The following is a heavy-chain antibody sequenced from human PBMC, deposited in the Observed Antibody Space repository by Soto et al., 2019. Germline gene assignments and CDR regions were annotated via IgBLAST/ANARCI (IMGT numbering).Heavy chain of an antibody. J-gene: IGHJ3*01. D-gene: IGHD1-7*01. CDR1: GGTFISYA. CDR2: IIPMFGTA. V-gene: IGHV1-69*06. Sequence: QVQLVQSGAEVKKPGSSVNVSCKASGGTFISYAFNWVRQAPGHGLEWMGGIIPMFGTANSVQKFQGRVTITADKSTSTAYMELSSLRSEDTAVYYCAVQPRGNFYPDDAFDVWGQGPMVTVSS. CDR3: AVQPRGNFYPDDAFDV.